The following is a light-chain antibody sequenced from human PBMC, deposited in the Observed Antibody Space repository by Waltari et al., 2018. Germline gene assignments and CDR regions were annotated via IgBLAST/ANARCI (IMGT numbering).Light chain of an antibody. CDR2: WAS. CDR1: QSLLYNSNDKNY. J-gene: IGKJ1*01. CDR3: QQYYSRRT. Sequence: DIVMTQSADSLAGSRGQRVTLNCTSIQSLLYNSNDKNYLTWYQETPGQPPKLLFYWASTRHSGVPDRFSGSGSATDFTLTISGLQAEDVAVYYCQQYYSRRTFGQGTRVEIK. V-gene: IGKV4-1*01.